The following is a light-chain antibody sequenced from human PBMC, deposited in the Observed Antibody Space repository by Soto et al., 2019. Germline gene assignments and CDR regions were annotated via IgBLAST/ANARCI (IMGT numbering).Light chain of an antibody. J-gene: IGKJ2*01. V-gene: IGKV3-11*01. CDR2: DAS. CDR1: QTVANS. Sequence: EIVLTQSPVTLSLSPGEGATLSCRASQTVANSLAWYQQKPGQAPRLLIYDASNRATGIPARFSGSGSGTDITLTISRLESEDLAVDYGQQRSNLPVTFRQGTKLHIK. CDR3: QQRSNLPVT.